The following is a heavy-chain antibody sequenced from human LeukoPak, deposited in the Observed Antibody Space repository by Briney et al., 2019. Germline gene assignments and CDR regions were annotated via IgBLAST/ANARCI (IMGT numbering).Heavy chain of an antibody. CDR2: ISAYNGNT. D-gene: IGHD4-17*01. Sequence: EASVKVSCKASGYTFTSYGISWVRQAPGQGLEWMGWISAYNGNTNYAQKFQGRVTMTTDTSTSTAYMELSSLRSEDTAVYYCARDPLTTVTPGRAAFDIWGQGTMVTVSS. CDR3: ARDPLTTVTPGRAAFDI. CDR1: GYTFTSYG. V-gene: IGHV1-18*01. J-gene: IGHJ3*02.